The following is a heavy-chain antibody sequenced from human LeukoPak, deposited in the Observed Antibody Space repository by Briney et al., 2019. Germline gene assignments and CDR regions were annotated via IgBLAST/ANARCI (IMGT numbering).Heavy chain of an antibody. CDR3: ARDRLKYCSGGSCYDAFDI. D-gene: IGHD2-15*01. V-gene: IGHV1-69*01. CDR1: GGTFSSYA. J-gene: IGHJ3*02. Sequence: VKVSCKASGGTFSSYAISWVRQAPGQGLEWMGGIIPIFGKANYAQKFQGRVTITADESTSTAYMELSSLRSEDTAVYYCARDRLKYCSGGSCYDAFDIWGQGTMVTVSS. CDR2: IIPIFGKA.